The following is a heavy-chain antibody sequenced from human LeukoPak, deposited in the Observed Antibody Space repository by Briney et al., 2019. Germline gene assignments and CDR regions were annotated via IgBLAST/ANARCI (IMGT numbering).Heavy chain of an antibody. CDR2: IIPTVVIT. CDR1: GGTFSNLG. V-gene: IGHV1-69*04. D-gene: IGHD2-21*01. Sequence: ASVKVSCKASGGTFSNLGISWVRQAPGQGFEWMGRIIPTVVITNYAQKFQGRVTITADKSTSTAYMELSSLRSEDTAVYYCARVPDSRYGMDVWGQGTTVTVSS. J-gene: IGHJ6*02. CDR3: ARVPDSRYGMDV.